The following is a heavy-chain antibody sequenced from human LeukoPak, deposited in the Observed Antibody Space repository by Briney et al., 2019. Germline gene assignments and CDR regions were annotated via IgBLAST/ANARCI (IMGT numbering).Heavy chain of an antibody. Sequence: SETLSLTCTVSGGSISSGDYYWSWIRQPPGKGLEWIGYIYYSGSTYYNPSLKSRVTISVDASKNQFSLKLSSVTAADTAVYYCASIVVVPAAFDYWGQGTLVTVSS. CDR3: ASIVVVPAAFDY. V-gene: IGHV4-30-4*01. CDR1: GGSISSGDYY. D-gene: IGHD2-2*01. CDR2: IYYSGST. J-gene: IGHJ4*02.